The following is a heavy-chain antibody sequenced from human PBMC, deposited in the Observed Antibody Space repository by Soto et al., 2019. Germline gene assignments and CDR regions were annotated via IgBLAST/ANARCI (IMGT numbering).Heavy chain of an antibody. CDR3: AKDLLKSSGWSPVDY. Sequence: GGSLRLSCAASGFTFSSYGMHWVRQAPGKGLEWVAVISYDGSNKYYADSVKGRFTISRDNSKNTLYLQMNSLRAEDTAVYYCAKDLLKSSGWSPVDYWGQEPWSPSPQ. CDR2: ISYDGSNK. CDR1: GFTFSSYG. D-gene: IGHD6-19*01. V-gene: IGHV3-30*18. J-gene: IGHJ4*01.